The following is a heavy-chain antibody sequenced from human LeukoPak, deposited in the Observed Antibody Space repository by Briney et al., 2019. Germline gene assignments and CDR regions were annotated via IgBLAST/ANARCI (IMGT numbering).Heavy chain of an antibody. J-gene: IGHJ3*02. D-gene: IGHD6-13*01. V-gene: IGHV3-74*01. CDR3: AKDGVAGARDI. CDR2: INSDGSST. CDR1: GFTFSYYW. Sequence: PEGSLRLSCAASGFTFSYYWMHWVRQAPGKGLVWVSRINSDGSSTDYADSVKGRFTISRDNAKDTLYLQMNSLRAEDTAVYYCAKDGVAGARDIWGQGTMVTVSS.